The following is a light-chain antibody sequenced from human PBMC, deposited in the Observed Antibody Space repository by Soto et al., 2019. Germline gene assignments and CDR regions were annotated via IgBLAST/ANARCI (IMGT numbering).Light chain of an antibody. CDR3: QQYGNPPPNA. CDR1: QSVSSSY. CDR2: GAS. V-gene: IGKV3-20*01. Sequence: EIVLTQSPGTLSLSPGERATLSCRASQSVSSSYLAWYQQKPGQALRVLIHGASSRATGIPDRFSGSGSGTEFTLTISRLEPEDFAVYFCQQYGNPPPNAFGQGTKVEIK. J-gene: IGKJ2*01.